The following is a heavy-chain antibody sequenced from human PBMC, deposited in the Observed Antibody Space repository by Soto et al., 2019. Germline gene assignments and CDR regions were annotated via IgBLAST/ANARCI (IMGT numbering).Heavy chain of an antibody. V-gene: IGHV4-59*08. D-gene: IGHD1-26*01. J-gene: IGHJ4*02. CDR1: GGSSGSYY. CDR2: IYYSGST. CDR3: ARRYGSAIDY. Sequence: SETLSLTCTVSGGSSGSYYCTGIRQPPGKGLEWIGYIYYSGSTNCNPSLKSRVTISVDTSKNQFSLKLSSVTAADTAVYYCARRYGSAIDYWGQGTLVTVSS.